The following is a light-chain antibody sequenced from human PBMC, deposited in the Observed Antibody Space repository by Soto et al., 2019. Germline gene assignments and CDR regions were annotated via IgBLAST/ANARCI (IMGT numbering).Light chain of an antibody. V-gene: IGKV3-20*01. CDR2: GAF. CDR1: QRVSSNY. Sequence: EIVLTQSPGTLSLSPGERATLYCRASQRVSSNYLAWYQKKPGQAPRLLIYGAFNKATGIPARFSGSGSGTDFSLTISRLDPEEFAVFYCQQYDSSPGTFGQGTKVDIK. J-gene: IGKJ1*01. CDR3: QQYDSSPGT.